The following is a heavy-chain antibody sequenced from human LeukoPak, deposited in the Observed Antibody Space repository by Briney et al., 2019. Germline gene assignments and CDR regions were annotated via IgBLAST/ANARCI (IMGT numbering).Heavy chain of an antibody. J-gene: IGHJ4*02. Sequence: PSETLSLTCTVSGYSISSGYYWGWIRQPPGKGLEWIGSLYHGGNSYYNPSLKSRATISVDTSKNHFSLKLRSVTAADTAVYYCARAETYSSDWYDPFFDYWGQGTLVTVSS. CDR2: LYHGGNS. CDR3: ARAETYSSDWYDPFFDY. V-gene: IGHV4-38-2*02. D-gene: IGHD6-19*01. CDR1: GYSISSGYY.